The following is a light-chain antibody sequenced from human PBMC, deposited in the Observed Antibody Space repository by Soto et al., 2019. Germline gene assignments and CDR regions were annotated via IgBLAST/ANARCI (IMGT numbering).Light chain of an antibody. CDR2: GES. Sequence: EIVMTQSPATLSVSPGERATLSCRASQSVSSSLAWYQQKPGQAPRLLIYGESTRATGIPARFSGSGSGKECTLTISSLQSEDLAVYYRQQYNNWWTFGQGTKVEIK. J-gene: IGKJ1*01. V-gene: IGKV3-15*01. CDR1: QSVSSS. CDR3: QQYNNWWT.